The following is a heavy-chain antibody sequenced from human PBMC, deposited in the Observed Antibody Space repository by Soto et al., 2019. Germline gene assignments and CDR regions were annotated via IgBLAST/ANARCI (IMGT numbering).Heavy chain of an antibody. CDR2: ISGSGGST. D-gene: IGHD6-13*01. Sequence: LSLTCAASGFTFSSYAMSWVRQAPGKGLEWVSAISGSGGSTYYADSVKGRFTISRDNSKNTLYLQMNSLRAEDTAVYYCAKERSLYSSSWYGAFDIWGQGTMVTVSS. V-gene: IGHV3-23*01. CDR3: AKERSLYSSSWYGAFDI. CDR1: GFTFSSYA. J-gene: IGHJ3*02.